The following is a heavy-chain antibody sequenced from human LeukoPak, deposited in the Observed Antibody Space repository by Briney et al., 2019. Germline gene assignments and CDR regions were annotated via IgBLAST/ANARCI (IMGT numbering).Heavy chain of an antibody. V-gene: IGHV3-49*03. CDR3: TSQKDYYGSGSYWTFDP. Sequence: HAGRPRSFSCTSAGSSFGDYVMRWFRQAPGKGLGGLGFIRSKVYGGTTEYAASVKGRFTISRDYSKRIAYVQMNSLKTEDTAVYYCTSQKDYYGSGSYWTFDPWGQRTLVTVSS. CDR2: IRSKVYGGTT. CDR1: GSSFGDYV. J-gene: IGHJ5*02. D-gene: IGHD3-10*01.